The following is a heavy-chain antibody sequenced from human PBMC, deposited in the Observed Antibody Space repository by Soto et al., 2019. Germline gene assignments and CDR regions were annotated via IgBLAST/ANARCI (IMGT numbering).Heavy chain of an antibody. D-gene: IGHD3-3*01. CDR3: ARIGLRFLEWLLPNYYYYGMDV. V-gene: IGHV4-39*01. Sequence: SETLSLTCTVSGGSISSSSYYWGWIRQPPGKGLEWIGSIYYSGSTYYNPSLKSRVTISVDTSKNQFSLKLSSVTAADTAVYYCARIGLRFLEWLLPNYYYYGMDVWGQGTTVTVSS. CDR1: GGSISSSSYY. J-gene: IGHJ6*02. CDR2: IYYSGST.